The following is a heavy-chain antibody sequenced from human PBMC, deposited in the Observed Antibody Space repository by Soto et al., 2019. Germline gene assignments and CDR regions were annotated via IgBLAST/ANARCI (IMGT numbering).Heavy chain of an antibody. D-gene: IGHD6-6*01. CDR3: ARRAGSSSSKVGREYNWFDP. V-gene: IGHV4-59*01. Sequence: QVQLQESGPGLVKPSETLSLTCTVSGGSISSYYWSWIRQPPGKGLEWIGYIYYSGSTNYNPSLKSRVTISVDTSKNQFSLKLSSVTAADTAVYYCARRAGSSSSKVGREYNWFDPWGQGTLVTVSS. J-gene: IGHJ5*02. CDR1: GGSISSYY. CDR2: IYYSGST.